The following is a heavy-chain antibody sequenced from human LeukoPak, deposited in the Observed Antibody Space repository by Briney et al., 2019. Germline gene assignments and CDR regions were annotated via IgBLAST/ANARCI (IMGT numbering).Heavy chain of an antibody. V-gene: IGHV4-39*07. J-gene: IGHJ6*03. Sequence: SETLSLTCTVSGGSISSNNYYWGWVRQPPGKALEWIGNIFYSGSTYYSPSLKSRVTISVDTSKNQFSLKLSSVTAADTAVYYCARVGSEGLLSFYYMDVWGKGTTVTVSS. CDR2: IFYSGST. CDR3: ARVGSEGLLSFYYMDV. CDR1: GGSISSNNYY. D-gene: IGHD2-15*01.